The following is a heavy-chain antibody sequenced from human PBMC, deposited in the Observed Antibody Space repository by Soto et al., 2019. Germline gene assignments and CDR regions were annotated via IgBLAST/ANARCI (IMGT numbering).Heavy chain of an antibody. CDR3: ARPLIRGYGMDV. V-gene: IGHV3-72*01. CDR1: GFTFSDHY. Sequence: EVQLVESGGGLVQPGGSLRLSCAASGFTFSDHYMDWVRQAPGKGLEWVGRTRNKANSYTTEYAASGKGRFTISRDDSKNALYVQMNSLKTEDAAVYYCARPLIRGYGMDVWGQGTTVTVSS. CDR2: TRNKANSYTT. J-gene: IGHJ6*02.